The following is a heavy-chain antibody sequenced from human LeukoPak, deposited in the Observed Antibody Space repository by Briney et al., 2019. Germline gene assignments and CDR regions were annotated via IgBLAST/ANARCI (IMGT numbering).Heavy chain of an antibody. J-gene: IGHJ6*02. D-gene: IGHD2-21*02. CDR3: ARGTVIPSYYYYGLDV. CDR2: IYYSGST. V-gene: IGHV4-61*01. Sequence: SETLSLTCTVSGGSVSSGSYYWSWIRQPPGKGLEWIGYIYYSGSTNYNPSLKSRVTISVDTSKNQFSLKLSSVTAADTAVYYRARGTVIPSYYYYGLDVWGQGTTVTVSS. CDR1: GGSVSSGSYY.